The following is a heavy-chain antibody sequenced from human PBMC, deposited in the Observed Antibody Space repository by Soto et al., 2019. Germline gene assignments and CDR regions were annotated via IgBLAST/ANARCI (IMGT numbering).Heavy chain of an antibody. J-gene: IGHJ4*02. CDR1: GGSISSGDYY. Sequence: QVQLQESGPGLVKPSQTLSLTCTVSGGSISSGDYYWSWIRQPPGKGLEWIGYIYYSGSTYYNPSLKSRVTXXVXTXXNQFSLKLSSVTAADTAVYYCARVPPDDIAAPTDYWGQGTLVTVSS. CDR3: ARVPPDDIAAPTDY. D-gene: IGHD6-6*01. CDR2: IYYSGST. V-gene: IGHV4-30-4*01.